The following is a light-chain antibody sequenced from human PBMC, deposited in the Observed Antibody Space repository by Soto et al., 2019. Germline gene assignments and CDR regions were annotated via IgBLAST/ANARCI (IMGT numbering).Light chain of an antibody. Sequence: EIVLTQSPGTLSLSPGERATLSCRASQSVRNNFLAWYQQKPGQAPRLLIYGASSRATGIPDRFGGSGSGTDFTITISGLEPEDFAVYYCQQYGSSPTFGGGTKVEIK. CDR3: QQYGSSPT. CDR2: GAS. J-gene: IGKJ4*01. CDR1: QSVRNNF. V-gene: IGKV3-20*01.